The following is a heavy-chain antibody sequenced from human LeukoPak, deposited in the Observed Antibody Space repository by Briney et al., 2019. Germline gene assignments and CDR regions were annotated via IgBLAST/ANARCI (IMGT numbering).Heavy chain of an antibody. Sequence: PGGSLRLSCAASEFTFSSYAMSWVRQARGKGLEWVSSISVGGADTYYTDSVKGRFTISRDNSKNTLYLQMNSLRAEDTAIYYCAKDLGAYSGNYYFDYWGQGTLVTVSS. CDR3: AKDLGAYSGNYYFDY. CDR1: EFTFSSYA. D-gene: IGHD1-26*01. CDR2: ISVGGADT. J-gene: IGHJ4*02. V-gene: IGHV3-23*01.